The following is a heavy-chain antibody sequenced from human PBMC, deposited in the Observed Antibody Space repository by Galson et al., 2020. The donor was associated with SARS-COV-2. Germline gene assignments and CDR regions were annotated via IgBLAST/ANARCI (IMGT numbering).Heavy chain of an antibody. D-gene: IGHD3-9*01. CDR3: ARANDILTGYYNPDTIPLHAFDI. Sequence: SVKVSCKASGGTFSSYAISWVRQAPGQGLEWMGGIIPIFGTANYAQKFQGRVTITADESTSTAYMELSSLRSEDTAVYYCARANDILTGYYNPDTIPLHAFDIWGQGTMVTVSS. J-gene: IGHJ3*02. CDR2: IIPIFGTA. CDR1: GGTFSSYA. V-gene: IGHV1-69*13.